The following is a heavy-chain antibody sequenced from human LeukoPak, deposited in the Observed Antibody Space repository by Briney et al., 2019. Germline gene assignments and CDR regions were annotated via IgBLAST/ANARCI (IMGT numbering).Heavy chain of an antibody. CDR1: GGSISTYY. CDR2: IYASGNT. CDR3: AREYSSSSGKNAFDA. Sequence: SETLSLTCTVSGGSISTYYWSLIRQPAGKGLEWIGRIYASGNTNYNPSLKSRVTMSLDTPKNQFSLRLTSVTAADTAVYYCAREYSSSSGKNAFDAWGQGTMVTVSS. V-gene: IGHV4-4*07. D-gene: IGHD6-6*01. J-gene: IGHJ3*01.